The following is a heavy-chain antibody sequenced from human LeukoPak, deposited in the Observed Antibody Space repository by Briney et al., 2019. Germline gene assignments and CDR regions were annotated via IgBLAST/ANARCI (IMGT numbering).Heavy chain of an antibody. CDR1: GGSISSSSDY. CDR2: IYYSGST. V-gene: IGHV4-39*01. J-gene: IGHJ6*03. Sequence: SETLSLTCTVSGGSISSSSDYWGWIRQPPGKGLEWIGNIYYSGSTYYNPSLKSRVTISVDTSKNQFSLKLSSVTAADTAVYYCARLVTEYGDYATYYYYYMDVWGKGTTVTISS. D-gene: IGHD4-17*01. CDR3: ARLVTEYGDYATYYYYYMDV.